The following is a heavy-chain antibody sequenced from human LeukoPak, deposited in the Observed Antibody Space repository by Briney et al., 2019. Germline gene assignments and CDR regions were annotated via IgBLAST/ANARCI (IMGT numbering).Heavy chain of an antibody. CDR2: IYYSGST. D-gene: IGHD4-23*01. J-gene: IGHJ2*01. Sequence: SETLSLTCTVSGGSISSYYWSWIRQPPGKGLEWIGYIYYSGSTYYNPSLKSRVTISVDTSKNQFSLKLSSVTAADTAVYYCARETKVVTSFDLWGRGTLVTVSS. CDR3: ARETKVVTSFDL. CDR1: GGSISSYY. V-gene: IGHV4-59*12.